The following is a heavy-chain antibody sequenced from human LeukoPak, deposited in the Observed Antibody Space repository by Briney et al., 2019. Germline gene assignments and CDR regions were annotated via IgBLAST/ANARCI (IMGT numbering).Heavy chain of an antibody. CDR2: INHSGST. CDR3: ARGAQYPLQYFDWLLSSGMDV. D-gene: IGHD3-9*01. Sequence: SETLSLTCAVYGGSFSGYYWSWIRQPPGKGLEWIGEINHSGSTNYNPSLKSRVTISVDTSKNQFSLKLSSVTAADTAVYYCARGAQYPLQYFDWLLSSGMDVWGQGTTVTVSS. CDR1: GGSFSGYY. J-gene: IGHJ6*02. V-gene: IGHV4-34*01.